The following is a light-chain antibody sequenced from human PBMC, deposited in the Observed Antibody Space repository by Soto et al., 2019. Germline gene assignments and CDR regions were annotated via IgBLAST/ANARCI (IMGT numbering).Light chain of an antibody. CDR2: DAS. V-gene: IGKV1-5*01. Sequence: DIQMTQSPSSVSASVGDRVTISCRASQTISSWLAWYQQKPGKAPKLLIFDASTLESGVPSRFSGRGSETEFTLTISSLQPDDFATYYCQQYNSYSPATFGQGTKV. J-gene: IGKJ1*01. CDR1: QTISSW. CDR3: QQYNSYSPAT.